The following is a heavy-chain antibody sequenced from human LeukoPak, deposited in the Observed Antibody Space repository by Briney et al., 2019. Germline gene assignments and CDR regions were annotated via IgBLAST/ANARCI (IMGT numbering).Heavy chain of an antibody. V-gene: IGHV4-34*01. J-gene: IGHJ5*02. Sequence: SETLSLTCAVYGGSFSGYYWSWIRQPPGKGLEWIGEINHSGSTNYNPSLKSRVTISVDTSKNQFSLKLSSVTAADTAVYYCARGIPTPLLWFGESWYSWFDPWGQGTLVTVSS. CDR3: ARGIPTPLLWFGESWYSWFDP. D-gene: IGHD3-10*01. CDR1: GGSFSGYY. CDR2: INHSGST.